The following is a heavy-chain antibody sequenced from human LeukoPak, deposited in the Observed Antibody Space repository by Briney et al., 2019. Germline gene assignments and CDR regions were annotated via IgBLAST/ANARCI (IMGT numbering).Heavy chain of an antibody. V-gene: IGHV5-51*01. D-gene: IGHD3-10*01. CDR3: ARQSRDGSKTRGYFFDY. Sequence: GESTKISCQVSGYIFTNYWIGWVRQMPGKGLESMGIIYFADSDTTYSPSFQGQVTISADKSISTVYLQWSSLRASDTAMYYCARQSRDGSKTRGYFFDYWGQGTLVTVSS. CDR1: GYIFTNYW. J-gene: IGHJ4*02. CDR2: IYFADSDT.